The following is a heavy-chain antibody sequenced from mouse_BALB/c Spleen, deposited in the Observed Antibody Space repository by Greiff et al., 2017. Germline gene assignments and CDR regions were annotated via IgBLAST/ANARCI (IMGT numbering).Heavy chain of an antibody. CDR1: GFNIKDTY. CDR3: ASGYDYAMDY. CDR2: IDPANGNT. Sequence: EVMLVESGAELVKPGASVKLSCTASGFNIKDTYMHWVKQRPEQGLEWIGRIDPANGNTKYDPKFQGKATITADTSSNTAYLQLSSLTSEDTAVYYCASGYDYAMDYWGQGTSVTVSS. J-gene: IGHJ4*01. V-gene: IGHV14-3*02. D-gene: IGHD2-2*01.